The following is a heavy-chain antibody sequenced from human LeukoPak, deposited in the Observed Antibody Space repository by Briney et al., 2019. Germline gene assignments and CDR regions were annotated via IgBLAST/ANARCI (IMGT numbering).Heavy chain of an antibody. J-gene: IGHJ5*02. D-gene: IGHD4-23*01. V-gene: IGHV3-48*01. CDR3: ARGPWDYGGNLESNWFDP. CDR2: ISSSSSTI. CDR1: GFTFSSYS. Sequence: GGSLRLSCAASGFTFSSYSMNWVRQAPGKGLEWVSYISSSSSTIYYADSVKGRFTISRDNAKNSLYLQMNSLRAEDTAVYYCARGPWDYGGNLESNWFDPWGQGTLVTVSS.